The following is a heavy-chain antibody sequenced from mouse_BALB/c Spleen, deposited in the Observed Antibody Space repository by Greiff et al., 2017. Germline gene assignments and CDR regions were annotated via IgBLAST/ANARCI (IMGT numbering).Heavy chain of an antibody. CDR1: GFTFSSYG. J-gene: IGHJ4*01. CDR2: INSNGGST. V-gene: IGHV5-6-3*01. Sequence: VHVKQSGGGLVQPGGSLKLSCAASGFTFSSYGMSWVRQTPDKRLELVATINSNGGSTYYPDSVKGRFTISRDNAKNTLYLQMSSLKSEDTAMYYCARGDYYGSSYYAMDYWGQGTSVTVSS. D-gene: IGHD1-1*01. CDR3: ARGDYYGSSYYAMDY.